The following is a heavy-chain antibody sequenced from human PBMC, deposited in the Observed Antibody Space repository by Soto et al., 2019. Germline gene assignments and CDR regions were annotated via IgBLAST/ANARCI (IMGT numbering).Heavy chain of an antibody. J-gene: IGHJ4*02. D-gene: IGHD6-19*01. CDR2: IHYSGST. CDR3: ATYFSGWRFDS. CDR1: GGSISSYY. Sequence: SETLSLTCTVSGGSISSYYWSWIRQPPWKGLEWIGYIHYSGSTNYNPSLKSRVTMSVDTSKNQFSLKLSSVTAADTAVYYCATYFSGWRFDSWGKGTPVTVPT. V-gene: IGHV4-59*01.